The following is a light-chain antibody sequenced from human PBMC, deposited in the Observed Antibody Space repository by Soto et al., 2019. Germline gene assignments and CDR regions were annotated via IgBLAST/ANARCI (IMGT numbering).Light chain of an antibody. V-gene: IGLV1-44*01. CDR1: SSNIGSNT. Sequence: QSALTQPPSASGTPGQRVTISCSGSSSNIGSNTANWYQQLPGTAPKLLIYSNNQRPSGVPDRFSGSKSGTSASLDISGLQSEDEADDYCSAWDDTRNGYVFGTGTKVTVL. CDR3: SAWDDTRNGYV. J-gene: IGLJ1*01. CDR2: SNN.